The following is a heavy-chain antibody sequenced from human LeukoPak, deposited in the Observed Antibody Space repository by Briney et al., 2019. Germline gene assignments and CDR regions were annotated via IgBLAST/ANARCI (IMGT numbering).Heavy chain of an antibody. J-gene: IGHJ4*02. CDR2: IYYSGTT. V-gene: IGHV4-39*07. D-gene: IGHD3-16*02. CDR1: GGSISSSSYY. CDR3: ARANMITFGGVIVNDY. Sequence: SETLSPTCTVSGGSISSSSYYWDWIRQPPGKGLEWIGSIYYSGTTDYNPSLKSRVTISVDTSKNQFSLRLSSVTAADTAVYYCARANMITFGGVIVNDYWGQGTLVTVSS.